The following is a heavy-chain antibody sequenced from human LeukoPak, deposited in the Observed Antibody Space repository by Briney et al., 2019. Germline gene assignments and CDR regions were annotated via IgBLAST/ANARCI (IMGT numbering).Heavy chain of an antibody. CDR2: IYPGDPDT. CDR3: ARLRRGDYDSSGYQGVYFDY. Sequence: PGESLKISCKGSGYSFTSYWIGWVRQMPGKGLEWMGIIYPGDPDTRYSPSFQGQVTISADKSISTAYLQWSSLKASDTAMYYCARLRRGDYDSSGYQGVYFDYWGQGTLVTVSS. J-gene: IGHJ4*02. V-gene: IGHV5-51*01. CDR1: GYSFTSYW. D-gene: IGHD3-22*01.